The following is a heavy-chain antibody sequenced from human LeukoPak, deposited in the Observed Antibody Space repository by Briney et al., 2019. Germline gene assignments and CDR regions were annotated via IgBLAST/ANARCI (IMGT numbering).Heavy chain of an antibody. D-gene: IGHD6-19*01. CDR3: ARLGDREAVADY. CDR2: IYYSGNT. CDR1: GGSISSSDYY. V-gene: IGHV4-39*07. Sequence: PSETLSLTCTVSGGSISSSDYYWGWIRQPPGKGLEWIGSIYYSGNTYYNPSLKSRVTISVDTSKNHFSLKLSSVTAADTAVYYCARLGDREAVADYWGQGTLVTVSS. J-gene: IGHJ4*02.